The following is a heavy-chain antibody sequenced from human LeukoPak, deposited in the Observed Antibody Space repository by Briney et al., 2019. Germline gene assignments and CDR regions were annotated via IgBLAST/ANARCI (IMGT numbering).Heavy chain of an antibody. CDR1: RFTFSSYS. Sequence: GGSLRLSCAASRFTFSSYSMNWVRQAPGKGLEWVSYISSSSSTIYYADSVKGRFTISRDNAKNSLYLQMNSLRAEDTAVYYCARDHYSSSWASDYWGQGTLVTVSS. CDR3: ARDHYSSSWASDY. D-gene: IGHD6-13*01. V-gene: IGHV3-48*01. CDR2: ISSSSSTI. J-gene: IGHJ4*02.